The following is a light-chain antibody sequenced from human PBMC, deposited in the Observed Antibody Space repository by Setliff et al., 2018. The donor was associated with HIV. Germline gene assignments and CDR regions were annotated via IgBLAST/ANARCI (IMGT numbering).Light chain of an antibody. CDR2: DVS. Sequence: QSALTQPASVSGSPGQSITISCTGTSSDVGGYNYVSWYQQHPGKAPKLMIYDVSKRPSGVSNRFSGSKSGNTASLTISGLQAEDEADYYCSSYTSSSTSVFGTGTRSPS. CDR1: SSDVGGYNY. V-gene: IGLV2-14*01. J-gene: IGLJ1*01. CDR3: SSYTSSSTSV.